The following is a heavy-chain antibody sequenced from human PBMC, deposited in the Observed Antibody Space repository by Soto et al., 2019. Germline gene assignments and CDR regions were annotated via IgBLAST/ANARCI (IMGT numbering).Heavy chain of an antibody. V-gene: IGHV1-69*05. CDR2: IIPVFGTT. Sequence: QVQPVQSGAEVKKPGSSVMVSCKSSGGTFSTSAISWVRQAPGQGLEWVGGIIPVFGTTNYAQKFQGRVTIPTDASTNTADTGLRSLRSEDTALYSCARAHCSGGDSYSYYFYCGLLVWGQGTPVTVSS. CDR1: GGTFSTSA. D-gene: IGHD2-21*01. CDR3: ARAHCSGGDSYSYYFYCGLLV. J-gene: IGHJ6*02.